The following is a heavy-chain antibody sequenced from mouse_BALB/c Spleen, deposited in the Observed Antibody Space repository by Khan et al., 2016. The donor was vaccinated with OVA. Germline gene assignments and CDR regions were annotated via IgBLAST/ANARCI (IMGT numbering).Heavy chain of an antibody. V-gene: IGHV5-9*02. J-gene: IGHJ3*01. D-gene: IGHD2-10*01. CDR2: ISSTGSYT. Sequence: EVQLVESGGGLVKPAGSLTLSCEVSGFSFNSYDMSWVRQPPEKRLEWVATISSTGSYTYYPGSVKGRFTITRDTARNTLFLQMSSLSSEATALYYGTRPSYYGNHWFTYGGQGTLVPVSA. CDR1: GFSFNSYD. CDR3: TRPSYYGNHWFTY.